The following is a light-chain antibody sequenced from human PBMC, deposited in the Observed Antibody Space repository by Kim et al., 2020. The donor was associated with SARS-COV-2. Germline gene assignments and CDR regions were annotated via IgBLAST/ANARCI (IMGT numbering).Light chain of an antibody. J-gene: IGLJ2*01. V-gene: IGLV3-19*01. CDR1: GRRSYY. CDR3: NSRDSNDYVV. CDR2: GKD. Sequence: VALGQTVRTTCQGDGRRSYYASWYQQKPGDAPKVVIYGKDNRPSGVPDRFSGSSSGNTAYLTITGTQAGDEADYYCNSRDSNDYVVFGGGTKVTVL.